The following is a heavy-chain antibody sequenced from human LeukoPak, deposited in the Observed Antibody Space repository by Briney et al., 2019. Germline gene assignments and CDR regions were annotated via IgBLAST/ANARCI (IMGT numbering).Heavy chain of an antibody. CDR1: GFTFSGHW. CDR3: VRDETLWTLDW. J-gene: IGHJ4*02. Sequence: GGSLRLSCTASGFTFSGHWIHWVRQPPGMGLVWVSRINERGTDSMYAESVKGRFTISRDNAKNTVYLQMNSLRAEDTAVYYCVRDETLWTLDWWGRGTLVSVSS. V-gene: IGHV3-74*03. CDR2: INERGTDS. D-gene: IGHD1-1*01.